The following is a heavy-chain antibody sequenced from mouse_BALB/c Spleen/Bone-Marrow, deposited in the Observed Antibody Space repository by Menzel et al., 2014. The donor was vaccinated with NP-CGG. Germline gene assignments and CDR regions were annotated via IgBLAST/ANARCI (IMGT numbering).Heavy chain of an antibody. CDR2: IWSDGGT. Sequence: VQLQQSGPGLVAPSQSLSITCTISGFSLTNHGIHWVRQPPGKGPEWLAVIWSDGGTTYNSALKSRLRITKDNSKSQVFLKMNSLQTDDTAMYYCARDYDYDDGFSYWGQGTLATVSA. D-gene: IGHD2-4*01. CDR3: ARDYDYDDGFSY. CDR1: GFSLTNHG. V-gene: IGHV2-6-1*01. J-gene: IGHJ3*01.